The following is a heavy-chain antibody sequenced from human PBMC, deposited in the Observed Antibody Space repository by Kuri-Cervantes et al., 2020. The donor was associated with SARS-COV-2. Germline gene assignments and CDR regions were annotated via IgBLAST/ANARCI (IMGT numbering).Heavy chain of an antibody. Sequence: ESLKISCAVYGGSFSGYYWSWIRQPPGKGLEWIGEINHSGSTNYNPSLKSRVTISVDTSKNQFSLKLSSVTAADTAVYYCARELRGTKKKYYYYGMDVWGQGTTVTVSS. V-gene: IGHV4-34*01. J-gene: IGHJ6*02. CDR1: GGSFSGYY. CDR2: INHSGST. D-gene: IGHD1-1*01. CDR3: ARELRGTKKKYYYYGMDV.